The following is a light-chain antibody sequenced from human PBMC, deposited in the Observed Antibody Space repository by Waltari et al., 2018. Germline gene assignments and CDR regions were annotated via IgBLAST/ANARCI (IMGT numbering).Light chain of an antibody. CDR3: QQYNEWPLT. CDR1: QSVSSS. Sequence: EIVLTQSPATMSMSPGEGVTLSCRATQSVSSSLAWYQQKPGQAPRLLIYDTSTRATGVPARFSGSGSGTEFTLTITSLQSEDFAVYYCQQYNEWPLTFGGGTKVEI. V-gene: IGKV3-15*01. J-gene: IGKJ4*01. CDR2: DTS.